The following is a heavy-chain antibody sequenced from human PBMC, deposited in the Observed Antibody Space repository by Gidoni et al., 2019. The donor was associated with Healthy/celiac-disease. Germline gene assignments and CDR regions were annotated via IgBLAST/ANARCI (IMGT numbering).Heavy chain of an antibody. V-gene: IGHV3-53*01. Sequence: EVQLVESGGGLIQPGGSLRRSWAASGLTVRSNYMGWVRQAPGKGLEWGSVIYGGGSPYYAASVKVRFTISRDNSKNTLYLQMNSLRAEDTAVYYCARGSTYSPQAYWGQGTLVTVSS. D-gene: IGHD1-26*01. J-gene: IGHJ4*02. CDR3: ARGSTYSPQAY. CDR2: IYGGGSP. CDR1: GLTVRSNY.